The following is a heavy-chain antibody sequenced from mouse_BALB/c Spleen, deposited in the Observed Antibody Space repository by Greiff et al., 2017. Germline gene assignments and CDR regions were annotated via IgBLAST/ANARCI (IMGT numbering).Heavy chain of an antibody. CDR2: ISSGSSTI. CDR3: AFSYAMDY. J-gene: IGHJ4*01. CDR1: GFTFSSFG. Sequence: EVMLVESGGGLVQPGGSRKLSCAASGFTFSSFGMHWVRQAPEKGLEWVAYISSGSSTIYYADTVKGRFTISRDNPKNTLCLQMTRLRSEDTAMYYCAFSYAMDYWGQGTSVTVSA. V-gene: IGHV5-17*02.